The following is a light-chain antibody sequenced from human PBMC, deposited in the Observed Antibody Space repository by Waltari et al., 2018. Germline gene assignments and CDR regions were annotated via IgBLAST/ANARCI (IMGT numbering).Light chain of an antibody. Sequence: EIVLTQSPGTLSLSHGERANLSCMASQRVGRSLVWYQQEPGQACVLVIYNTYTRATGIPDRFSGSGSGTDFSLTISRLEPEDCAVYYCQHNVRLPVTFGQGTKVEIK. J-gene: IGKJ1*01. CDR1: QRVGRS. V-gene: IGKV3-20*01. CDR2: NTY. CDR3: QHNVRLPVT.